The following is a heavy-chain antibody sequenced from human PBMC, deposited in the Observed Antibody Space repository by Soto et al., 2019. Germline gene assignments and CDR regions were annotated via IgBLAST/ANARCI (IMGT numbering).Heavy chain of an antibody. CDR1: GGTFSSYA. J-gene: IGHJ4*02. CDR2: IIPIFGTA. D-gene: IGHD3-22*01. CDR3: AREASGLRPYDSNVPDF. Sequence: SVKVSCKASGGTFSSYAISWVRQAPGQGLEWMGGIIPIFGTANYAQKFQGRVTITADASTSTAYMELSSLRSEDTAVYYCAREASGLRPYDSNVPDFWGQGTLVTVSS. V-gene: IGHV1-69*13.